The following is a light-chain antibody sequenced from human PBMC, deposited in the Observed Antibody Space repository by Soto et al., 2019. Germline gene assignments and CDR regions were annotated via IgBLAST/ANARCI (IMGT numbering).Light chain of an antibody. CDR2: GNS. CDR1: SSNIGAGYD. CDR3: QSYDSSLSYV. V-gene: IGLV1-40*01. J-gene: IGLJ1*01. Sequence: QAVVTQPPSVSGAPGQRVTISCTGSSSNIGAGYDVHWYQQLPGTAPKLLIYGNSNRPSGVPDRFSGSKSGTSASLATTGLQAGDGADYSCQSYDSSLSYVSGTGTKLTVL.